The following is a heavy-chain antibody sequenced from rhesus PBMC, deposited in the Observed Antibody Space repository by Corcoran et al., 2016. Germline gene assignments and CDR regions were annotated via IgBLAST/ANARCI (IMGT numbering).Heavy chain of an antibody. V-gene: IGHV4-169*01. CDR2: DDGGGMGP. D-gene: IGHD3-9*01. J-gene: IGHJ4*01. Sequence: QLQLQESGPGLVKPSETLSVTCTVSGGSISSSYWSWIRQAPGKGLEWIGADDGGGMGPSSTPSPKSRATLSVDPSKTQLSLKLSSVTAADTAVYYCARKYEDDYGYLVDYWGQGVLVTVSS. CDR3: ARKYEDDYGYLVDY. CDR1: GGSISSSY.